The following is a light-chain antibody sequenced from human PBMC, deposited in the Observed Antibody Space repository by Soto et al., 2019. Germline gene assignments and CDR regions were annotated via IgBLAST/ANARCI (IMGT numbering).Light chain of an antibody. J-gene: IGKJ1*01. CDR3: QQYGSSGT. V-gene: IGKV3-20*01. Sequence: ENLLLQSPGTPSFFPGGRATLSRRASESVSTNLAWYQQKAGQAPRLLIYGASNRATGIPDRFSGSGSGTDFTLTISRLEPEDFAVYYCQQYGSSGTFGQGTKVDIK. CDR1: ESVSTN. CDR2: GAS.